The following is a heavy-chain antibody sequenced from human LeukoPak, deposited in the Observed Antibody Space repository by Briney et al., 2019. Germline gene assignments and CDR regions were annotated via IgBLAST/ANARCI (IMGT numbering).Heavy chain of an antibody. CDR1: DYTFTSYG. CDR2: IIPYNGNT. J-gene: IGHJ4*02. D-gene: IGHD1-14*01. CDR3: ARGGTTSWVGSFDH. V-gene: IGHV1-18*01. Sequence: ASVKVSCKASDYTFTSYGISWVRQAPGQGLEWMGWIIPYNGNTNYAQNLQGRVSMTTDTSTTTAYMVLTSLTSDGTAVYYCARGGTTSWVGSFDHWGQGTLVTVSS.